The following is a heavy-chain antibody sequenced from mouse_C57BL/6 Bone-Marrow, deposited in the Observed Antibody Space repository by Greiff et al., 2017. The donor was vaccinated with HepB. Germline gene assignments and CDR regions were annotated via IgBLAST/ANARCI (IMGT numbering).Heavy chain of an antibody. CDR3: ARNLDILGGYFDV. Sequence: VKLVESGPGLVQPSQSLSITCTVSGFSLTSYGVHWVRQSPGKGLEWLGVIWSGGSTDYNADFISRLSISKDNSKSQVFFKMNSLQADDTAIYYFARNLDILGGYFDVWGTGTTVTVSS. D-gene: IGHD4-1*01. V-gene: IGHV2-2*01. J-gene: IGHJ1*03. CDR2: IWSGGST. CDR1: GFSLTSYG.